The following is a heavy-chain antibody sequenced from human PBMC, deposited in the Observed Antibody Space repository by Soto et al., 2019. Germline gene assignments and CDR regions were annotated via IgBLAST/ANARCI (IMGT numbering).Heavy chain of an antibody. V-gene: IGHV4-59*01. CDR1: GDSISSYY. D-gene: IGHD6-19*01. J-gene: IGHJ4*02. CDR2: IYYSGTT. Sequence: PSETLSLTCTVSGDSISSYYWSWIRQPPGKGLEWIGYIYYSGTTNYNPSLESRVTMSLDTSKNQFSLKLSAVTTADTAVYYCAGASSGWEFDYWGQGTLVTVSS. CDR3: AGASSGWEFDY.